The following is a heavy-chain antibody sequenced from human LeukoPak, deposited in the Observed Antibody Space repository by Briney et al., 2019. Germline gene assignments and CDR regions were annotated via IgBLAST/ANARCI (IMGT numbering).Heavy chain of an antibody. V-gene: IGHV3-7*01. J-gene: IGHJ4*02. Sequence: GGSLRLSCAASGFTFSNYWLSWVRQAPGKGLEWVANIKEDGSEKYYVDSVKGRFTISRDNARNSLYLQMNSLRAEDTAVYYCASGRQLGYWGQGTLVTVSS. D-gene: IGHD6-13*01. CDR3: ASGRQLGY. CDR2: IKEDGSEK. CDR1: GFTFSNYW.